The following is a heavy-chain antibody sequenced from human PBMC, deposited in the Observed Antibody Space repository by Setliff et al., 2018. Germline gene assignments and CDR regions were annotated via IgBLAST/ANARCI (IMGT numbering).Heavy chain of an antibody. CDR1: GGTFSNYC. CDR2: IMPKFGTP. CDR3: ASHFLTVMKYYYYMDV. J-gene: IGHJ6*03. D-gene: IGHD5-18*01. V-gene: IGHV1-69*13. Sequence: SVKVSCKASGGTFSNYCISWVRQAPGQGLEWMGGIMPKFGTPNRSQKFQGRVTITADESTSTAYMELSDLTSEDTAVYYCASHFLTVMKYYYYMDVWGKGTKVTVSS.